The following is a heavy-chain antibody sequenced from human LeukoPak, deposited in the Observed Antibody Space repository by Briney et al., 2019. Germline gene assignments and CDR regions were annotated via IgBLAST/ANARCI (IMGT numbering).Heavy chain of an antibody. D-gene: IGHD4-23*01. CDR2: IYYSGST. J-gene: IGHJ6*02. CDR1: GGSISSSY. CDR3: ARAGGNSGRWYYYGMDV. Sequence: PSETLSLTCTVSGGSISSSYWSWIRQPPGKGLEWIGYIYYSGSTNYNPPLKSRVTISVDTSKNQFSLKLSSVTAADTAVYYCARAGGNSGRWYYYGMDVWGQGTTVTVSS. V-gene: IGHV4-59*01.